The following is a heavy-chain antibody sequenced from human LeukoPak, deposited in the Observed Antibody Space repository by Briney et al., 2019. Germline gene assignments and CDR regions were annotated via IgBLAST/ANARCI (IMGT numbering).Heavy chain of an antibody. J-gene: IGHJ6*02. CDR2: ISSSSSYI. CDR3: ASLDIVVVPAAIPDYYYGMDV. Sequence: GGSLTLSCAASGFTFSSYSMNWLRQAPGKGRKWVSSISSSSSYIYYADSVKGRFTISRDNAKNSMYLQMNSLRAEDTAVYYCASLDIVVVPAAIPDYYYGMDVWGQGTTVTVSS. V-gene: IGHV3-21*01. CDR1: GFTFSSYS. D-gene: IGHD2-2*02.